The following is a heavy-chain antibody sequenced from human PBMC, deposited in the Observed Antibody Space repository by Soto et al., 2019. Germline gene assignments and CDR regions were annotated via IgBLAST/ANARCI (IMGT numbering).Heavy chain of an antibody. D-gene: IGHD6-13*01. J-gene: IGHJ3*02. CDR2: INAGNGNT. Sequence: ASVKVSCKASGYTFTSYAMHWVRQAPGQRLEWMGWINAGNGNTKYSQKFQGRVTITRDTSASTAYMELSSLRSEDTAVYYCARDNGGSSWQNSDAFDIWGQGTMVTVSS. V-gene: IGHV1-3*01. CDR1: GYTFTSYA. CDR3: ARDNGGSSWQNSDAFDI.